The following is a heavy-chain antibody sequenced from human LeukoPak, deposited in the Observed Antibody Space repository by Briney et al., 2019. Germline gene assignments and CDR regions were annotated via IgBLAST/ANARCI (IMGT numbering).Heavy chain of an antibody. Sequence: ASVKVSCKASGYTFTSYDIHWVRKATGQGLEWMGWMNPNSGNTGYAQKFQGRVTMTRNTSIRTAYMELSSLRSEDTAVYYCARDPGFFVASGSYYYWGQGTLVTVSS. V-gene: IGHV1-8*01. CDR3: ARDPGFFVASGSYYY. CDR1: GYTFTSYD. D-gene: IGHD1-26*01. J-gene: IGHJ4*02. CDR2: MNPNSGNT.